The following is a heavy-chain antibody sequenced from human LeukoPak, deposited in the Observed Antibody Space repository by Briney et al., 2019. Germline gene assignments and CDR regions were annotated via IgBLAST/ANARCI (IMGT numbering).Heavy chain of an antibody. D-gene: IGHD1-7*01. J-gene: IGHJ4*02. V-gene: IGHV1-2*02. CDR2: INPNSGGT. Sequence: ASVKVSCKASGYTFTGYYMHWVRQAPGQGLEWMGWINPNSGGTNYAQKLQGRVTMTTDTSTSTAYMELRSLRSDDTAVYYCARGPRYNWNYASDYWGQGTLVTVSS. CDR3: ARGPRYNWNYASDY. CDR1: GYTFTGYY.